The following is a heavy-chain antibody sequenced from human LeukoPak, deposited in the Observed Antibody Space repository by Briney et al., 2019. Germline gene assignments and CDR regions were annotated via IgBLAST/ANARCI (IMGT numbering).Heavy chain of an antibody. D-gene: IGHD2-2*01. Sequence: GASLQISCKGSGYSFTSYWIGWVRQVPGKGLEWMGIIYPGDSDIRYSPSFQGQVIISADKSISTAYLQWSSLKASDTAIYYCARSCSSTSCYLTDAFDIWGQGTMVTVSS. J-gene: IGHJ3*02. CDR2: IYPGDSDI. CDR3: ARSCSSTSCYLTDAFDI. CDR1: GYSFTSYW. V-gene: IGHV5-51*01.